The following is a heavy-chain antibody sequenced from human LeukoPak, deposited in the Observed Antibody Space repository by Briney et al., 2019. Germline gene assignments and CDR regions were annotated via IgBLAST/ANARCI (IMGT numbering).Heavy chain of an antibody. D-gene: IGHD2-2*01. CDR1: GFTFSSYW. J-gene: IGHJ4*02. Sequence: GGSLRLSCAASGFTFSSYWMSWVRQAPGKGLEWVANIKKDGIEKYYVESVKGRFTISRDYAKNSLSLQMNSLRAEDTAVYYCARGRYSSRSGGYYFDIWGQGTLVTVSS. V-gene: IGHV3-7*04. CDR3: ARGRYSSRSGGYYFDI. CDR2: IKKDGIEK.